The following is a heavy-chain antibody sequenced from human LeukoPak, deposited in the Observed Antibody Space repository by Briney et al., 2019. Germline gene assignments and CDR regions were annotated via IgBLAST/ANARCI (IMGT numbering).Heavy chain of an antibody. V-gene: IGHV1-69*02. D-gene: IGHD2-21*01. Sequence: SVKVSCKASGGTFSSYTISWVRQAPGQGLEWMGRIIPILGIANYAQKFQGRVTITADKSTSTAYMELSSLRSEDTAMYYCARLGGGGDEYFQHWGQGTLVTVSS. CDR3: ARLGGGGDEYFQH. CDR1: GGTFSSYT. J-gene: IGHJ1*01. CDR2: IIPILGIA.